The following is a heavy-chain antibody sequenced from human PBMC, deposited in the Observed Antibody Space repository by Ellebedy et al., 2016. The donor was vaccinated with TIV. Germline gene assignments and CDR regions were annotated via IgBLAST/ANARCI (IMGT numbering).Heavy chain of an antibody. CDR1: GDSITRGYY. Sequence: SETLSLXXSVSGDSITRGYYWGWIRQSPGKGLEWIGEIDLTGGTKYNPSLKSRVSISVDTSKRQFSLRLSFATAADTAVYYCARVRTPIYFGSGRFNHFDHFMDVWGDGTTVTVSS. V-gene: IGHV4-34*01. CDR3: ARVRTPIYFGSGRFNHFDHFMDV. D-gene: IGHD3-10*01. J-gene: IGHJ6*03. CDR2: IDLTGGT.